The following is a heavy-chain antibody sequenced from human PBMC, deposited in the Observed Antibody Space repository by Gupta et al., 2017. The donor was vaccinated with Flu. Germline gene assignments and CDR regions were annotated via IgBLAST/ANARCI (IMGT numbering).Heavy chain of an antibody. CDR2: IRSKANSYAT. D-gene: IGHD4-4*01. V-gene: IGHV3-73*01. CDR1: GFPFSGSA. CDR3: TTVTTGTGGYYYYYGMDV. J-gene: IGHJ6*02. Sequence: EVQLVESGGGLVQPGGSLNLSCAASGFPFSGSAMHWVRQASGKGLEWVGRIRSKANSYATAYAGSVKGRVTISRDDSKNTAYLQMNSLKTEDTAVYYCTTVTTGTGGYYYYYGMDVWGQGTTVTVSS.